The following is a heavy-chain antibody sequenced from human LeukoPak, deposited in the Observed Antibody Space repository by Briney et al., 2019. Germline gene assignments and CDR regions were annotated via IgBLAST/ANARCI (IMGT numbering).Heavy chain of an antibody. V-gene: IGHV4-4*02. J-gene: IGHJ3*02. Sequence: PSGTLSLTCAVSGGSISSSNWWSWVRQPPGKGLEWIGEIYHSGGTNYNPSLKSRVTISVDKSKNQFSLKLSSVTAADTAVYYCARLPNNPRGVIIIRAFDIWGQGTMVTVSS. CDR3: ARLPNNPRGVIIIRAFDI. CDR1: GGSISSSNW. CDR2: IYHSGGT. D-gene: IGHD3-10*01.